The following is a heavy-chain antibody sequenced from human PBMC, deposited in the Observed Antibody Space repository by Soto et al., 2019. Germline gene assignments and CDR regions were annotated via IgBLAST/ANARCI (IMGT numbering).Heavy chain of an antibody. CDR1: GGSLNSSSYF. J-gene: IGHJ5*02. CDR2: IYYSGST. Sequence: SETLSLTCSVSGGSLNSSSYFWGWLRQPPGKGLEWIGSIYYSGSTYYNPSPRSRVTISVDTSKNQFSLKLSSVTAADTAVFYCARHYSSGSRNWFDPWGQGTLVTVSS. CDR3: ARHYSSGSRNWFDP. V-gene: IGHV4-39*01. D-gene: IGHD6-19*01.